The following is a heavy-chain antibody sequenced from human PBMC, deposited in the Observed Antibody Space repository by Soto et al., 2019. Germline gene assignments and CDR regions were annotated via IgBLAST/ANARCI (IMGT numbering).Heavy chain of an antibody. V-gene: IGHV1-2*02. CDR3: AREFAVKTLVNSGSLHFDH. D-gene: IGHD1-26*01. CDR1: GYTFTDYY. Sequence: GASVNVSCKSSGYTFTDYYMHWVRQAPGQGLEWMGGIDPKSGATKYVHHFQGRVTMTRHTSTSTAYLDLTRVTSDDTAVYFCAREFAVKTLVNSGSLHFDHWGQGTLVTVSS. CDR2: IDPKSGAT. J-gene: IGHJ4*02.